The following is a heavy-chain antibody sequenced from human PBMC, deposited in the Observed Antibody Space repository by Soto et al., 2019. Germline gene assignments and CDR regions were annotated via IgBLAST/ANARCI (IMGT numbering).Heavy chain of an antibody. CDR3: AKVYDSSGYYYGSPYYHYIMDV. J-gene: IGHJ6*02. CDR2: IDPSGGST. D-gene: IGHD3-22*01. V-gene: IGHV1-46*01. Sequence: ASVKVSCKAFGYTFIRYYMHWVRQAPGQGLEWMGIIDPSGGSTTYAQKFQGRVTMTRDTSATTVYMELSSLRSEDTAVYYCAKVYDSSGYYYGSPYYHYIMDVWGQGTTVTVSS. CDR1: GYTFIRYY.